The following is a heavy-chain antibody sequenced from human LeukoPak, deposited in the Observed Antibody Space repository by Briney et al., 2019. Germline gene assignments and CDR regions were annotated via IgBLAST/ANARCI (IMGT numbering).Heavy chain of an antibody. J-gene: IGHJ3*02. D-gene: IGHD3-22*01. Sequence: GESLKISCKGSGYSFTTYWIGWVRQMPGKGLEWMGFIYPGDSDTRYSPSFQGQVSISADKSITTGYLQWRSLKASDTAMYYCARQRSTAYYDSSGLPYDAFDIWGQGTMVTVSS. CDR1: GYSFTTYW. CDR3: ARQRSTAYYDSSGLPYDAFDI. V-gene: IGHV5-51*01. CDR2: IYPGDSDT.